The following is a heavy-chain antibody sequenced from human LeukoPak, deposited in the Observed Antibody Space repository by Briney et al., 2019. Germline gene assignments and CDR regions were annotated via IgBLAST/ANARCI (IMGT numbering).Heavy chain of an antibody. Sequence: PGGSLRLSCAASGFTFSSYAMSWVRQAPGKGLEWVSAISGSGGSTYYADSVRGRFTISRDNAKNTVYLQMNSLRAEDTAVYYCAKNYGSGSYSRYYFDYWGQGTLVTVSS. D-gene: IGHD3-10*01. CDR3: AKNYGSGSYSRYYFDY. CDR2: ISGSGGST. CDR1: GFTFSSYA. V-gene: IGHV3-23*01. J-gene: IGHJ4*02.